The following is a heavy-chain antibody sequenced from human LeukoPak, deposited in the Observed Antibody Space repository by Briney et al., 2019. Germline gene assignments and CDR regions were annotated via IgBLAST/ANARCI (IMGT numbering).Heavy chain of an antibody. J-gene: IGHJ3*02. CDR1: GASISSYF. Sequence: SETLSLTCTVSGASISSYFWSWIRQPPGKGLEWIGYIHYSATPNSNPSLKSRVTISVDTSKNQFSLKLSSVTAADTAVYYCARELSVHDAFDIWGHGTMVTVSS. CDR2: IHYSATP. CDR3: ARELSVHDAFDI. D-gene: IGHD2/OR15-2a*01. V-gene: IGHV4-59*01.